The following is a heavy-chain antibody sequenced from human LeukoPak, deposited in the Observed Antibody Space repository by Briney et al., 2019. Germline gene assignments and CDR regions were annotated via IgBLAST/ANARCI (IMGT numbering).Heavy chain of an antibody. J-gene: IGHJ3*02. Sequence: SETLSLTCTVSGGSISSYYWSWIRQPPGKGLEWIGYIYYSGSTNYNPSLKSRVTISVKTSKNQFSLKLRSVTAADTAVYYCARVGARLGAFDIWGQGTMVTVSS. D-gene: IGHD6-25*01. CDR3: ARVGARLGAFDI. CDR1: GGSISSYY. CDR2: IYYSGST. V-gene: IGHV4-59*01.